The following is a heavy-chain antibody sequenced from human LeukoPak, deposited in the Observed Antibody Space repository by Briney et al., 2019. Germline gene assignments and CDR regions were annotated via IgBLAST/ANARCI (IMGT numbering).Heavy chain of an antibody. CDR1: GYTFTGYY. CDR3: AREGGDCSSTSCYSWFDP. J-gene: IGHJ5*02. V-gene: IGHV1-2*02. Sequence: ASVKVSCKASGYTFTGYYMHWVRQAPGQGLEWMGWLNPNSGGTNYAQKFQGRVTMTRDTSISTAYMELSRLRSDDTAVYYCAREGGDCSSTSCYSWFDPWGQGTLVTVSS. CDR2: LNPNSGGT. D-gene: IGHD2-2*02.